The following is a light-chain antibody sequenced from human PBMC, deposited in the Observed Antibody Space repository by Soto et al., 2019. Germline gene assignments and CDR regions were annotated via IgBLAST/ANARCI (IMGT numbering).Light chain of an antibody. CDR2: ANN. V-gene: IGLV1-40*01. J-gene: IGLJ1*01. Sequence: QSVLTQPPSVSGAPGQRVTISCTGSSSDMGAGYDVHWYRQFPGTAPKLLIYANNNRPSGVPERFSASTSGTSASLAITGLQADDEADYYCQSSDTNLRGVFGTGTKLTVL. CDR1: SSDMGAGYD. CDR3: QSSDTNLRGV.